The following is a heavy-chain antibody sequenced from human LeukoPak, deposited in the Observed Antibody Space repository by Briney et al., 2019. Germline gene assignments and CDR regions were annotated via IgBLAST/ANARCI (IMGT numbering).Heavy chain of an antibody. V-gene: IGHV3-53*04. Sequence: GGSLRLSCAASGFTVSSNYMSWVRQAPGKGLEWVSVIYSGGSTYYADSVKGRFTISRHNSKNTLYLQMNSLRAEDTAVYYCARALNDYVWGSYPKKPSYYFDYWGQGTLVTVSS. CDR1: GFTVSSNY. D-gene: IGHD3-16*02. J-gene: IGHJ4*02. CDR2: IYSGGST. CDR3: ARALNDYVWGSYPKKPSYYFDY.